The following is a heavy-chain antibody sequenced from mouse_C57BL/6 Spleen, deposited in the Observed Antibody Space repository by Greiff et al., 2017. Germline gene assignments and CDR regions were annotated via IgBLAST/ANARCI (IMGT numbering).Heavy chain of an antibody. CDR3: TPYYSNYYAMDY. Sequence: VQLQQSGAELVRPGASVKLSCTASGFNIKDYYMHWVKQRPEQGLEWIGRIDPEDGDTEYAPKFQGKATMTADTSSNTAYLPLSSLTSEDTAVYYCTPYYSNYYAMDYWGQGTSVTVSS. V-gene: IGHV14-1*01. CDR2: IDPEDGDT. CDR1: GFNIKDYY. J-gene: IGHJ4*01. D-gene: IGHD2-5*01.